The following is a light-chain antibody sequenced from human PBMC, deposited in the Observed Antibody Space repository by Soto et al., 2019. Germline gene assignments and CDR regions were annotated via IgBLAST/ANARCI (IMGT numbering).Light chain of an antibody. Sequence: EIVMTQSPATLSVSPGERATLSCRASQSVSSNLAWYQQKPGQAPRLLIYGASTRATGITARFRGSGSGTDFTLTNSSLQSEDFAIYFCQQYNNWPPDRTFGQGTKVEIK. CDR2: GAS. V-gene: IGKV3-15*01. J-gene: IGKJ1*01. CDR3: QQYNNWPPDRT. CDR1: QSVSSN.